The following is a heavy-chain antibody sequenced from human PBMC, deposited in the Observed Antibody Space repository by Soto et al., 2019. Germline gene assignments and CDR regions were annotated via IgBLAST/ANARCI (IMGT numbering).Heavy chain of an antibody. CDR3: ARSESRDGYNQDDYFDY. V-gene: IGHV1-69*01. J-gene: IGHJ4*02. Sequence: QVQLVQSGPEVKKPGSSVKVSCRSSGGTCRTYAISWVRQAPGHGLEWMGWLLPVFGTPAYAQRFQGRVTITADESSSTSYMELTGLRSDDTAVYYCARSESRDGYNQDDYFDYWGQGTLVAVSS. CDR2: LLPVFGTP. CDR1: GGTCRTYA. D-gene: IGHD3-10*01.